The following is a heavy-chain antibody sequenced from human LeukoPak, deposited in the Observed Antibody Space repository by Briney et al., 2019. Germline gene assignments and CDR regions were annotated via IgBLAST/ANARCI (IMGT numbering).Heavy chain of an antibody. D-gene: IGHD5-12*01. CDR3: AKGAYDYIEIAYFDY. J-gene: IGHJ4*02. V-gene: IGHV3-23*01. Sequence: GGSLRLSCVASGFSFNNYAMNWVRQAPGKGLEWVSLIIGSSGTTFYADSVKGRFTISRDKSKSTLYLQMNSLRAEDAAVYYCAKGAYDYIEIAYFDYWGQGSLVTVSS. CDR2: IIGSSGTT. CDR1: GFSFNNYA.